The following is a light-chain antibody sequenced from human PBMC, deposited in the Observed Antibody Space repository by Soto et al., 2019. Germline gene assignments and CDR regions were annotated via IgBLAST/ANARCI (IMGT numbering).Light chain of an antibody. Sequence: EIVLTQSPGTLSLSPGERATLSCRASQSVSSSHLAWYQQKPGQAPRLLIYGASSRASGVPDRFSGSGSGTDLTLTISRLETDDFAVYYCQQYGMLYAFGQGTKLEIK. J-gene: IGKJ2*01. CDR2: GAS. V-gene: IGKV3-20*01. CDR3: QQYGMLYA. CDR1: QSVSSSH.